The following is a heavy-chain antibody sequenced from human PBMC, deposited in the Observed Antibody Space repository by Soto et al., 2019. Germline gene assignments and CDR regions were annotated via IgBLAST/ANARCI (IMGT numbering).Heavy chain of an antibody. D-gene: IGHD6-19*01. CDR2: IYYSGST. V-gene: IGHV4-59*01. Sequence: LSLTCTVSGGSISSYYWSWIRQPPGKGLEWIGYIYYSGSTNYNPSLKSRVTISVDTSKNQFSLKLSSVTAADTAVYYCARVGRWSAVAGRDAFDIWGQGTMVAVS. CDR1: GGSISSYY. J-gene: IGHJ3*02. CDR3: ARVGRWSAVAGRDAFDI.